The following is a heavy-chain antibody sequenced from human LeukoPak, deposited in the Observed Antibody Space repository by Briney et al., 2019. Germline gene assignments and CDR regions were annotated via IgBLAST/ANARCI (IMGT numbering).Heavy chain of an antibody. CDR2: IYYSGST. V-gene: IGHV4-39*01. Sequence: PSETLSLTCTVSGGSISSSSYYWGWIRQPPGKGLEWIGSIYYSGSTYYNPSLKSRVTISVDTSKNQFSLKLNSVTAADTAVYYCARGGYCSSTSCYNGYYFDCWGRGTLVSVSS. D-gene: IGHD2-2*02. CDR3: ARGGYCSSTSCYNGYYFDC. CDR1: GGSISSSSYY. J-gene: IGHJ4*02.